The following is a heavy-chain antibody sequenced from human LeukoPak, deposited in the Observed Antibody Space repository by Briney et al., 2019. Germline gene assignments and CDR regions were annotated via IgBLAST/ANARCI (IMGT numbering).Heavy chain of an antibody. CDR1: GFTFSNYA. V-gene: IGHV3-53*01. CDR2: IYSGGST. CDR3: ARISSGWYTIDY. D-gene: IGHD6-19*01. J-gene: IGHJ4*02. Sequence: GGSLRLSCAASGFTFSNYALSWVRQAPGKGLEWVSVIYSGGSTYYADSVKGRFTISRDNSKNTLYLQMNSLRAEDTAVYYCARISSGWYTIDYWGQGTLVTVSS.